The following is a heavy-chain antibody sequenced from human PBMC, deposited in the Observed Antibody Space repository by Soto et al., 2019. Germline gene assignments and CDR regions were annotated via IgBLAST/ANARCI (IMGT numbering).Heavy chain of an antibody. V-gene: IGHV3-30*03. CDR3: VSDRGYGHASVPYS. Sequence: QAQLVESGGGVVQPGRSLRLSCAASGFAFSSYGMHWVRQAPGTGLEWVAGISDAGSLQNDEASVKGRFTISRDNSKNMVLLQKSSLRAADTAVYYCVSDRGYGHASVPYSWGQGTLVSVSS. D-gene: IGHD5-12*01. CDR1: GFAFSSYG. J-gene: IGHJ4*02. CDR2: ISDAGSLQ.